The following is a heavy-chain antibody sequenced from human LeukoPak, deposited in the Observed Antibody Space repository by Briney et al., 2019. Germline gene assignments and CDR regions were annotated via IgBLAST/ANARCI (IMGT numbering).Heavy chain of an antibody. CDR2: ISAYDGST. D-gene: IGHD3-16*02. Sequence: ASVKVSCKASGYTFTSYGISWVRQAPGQGLEWMGWISAYDGSTKYAQKYQGRVTLTTDTSTRAAHMEVRSLRSDDTAVYYCATLRGDLSYPLLYYFDYWGQGTLVTVSS. CDR3: ATLRGDLSYPLLYYFDY. J-gene: IGHJ4*02. CDR1: GYTFTSYG. V-gene: IGHV1-18*01.